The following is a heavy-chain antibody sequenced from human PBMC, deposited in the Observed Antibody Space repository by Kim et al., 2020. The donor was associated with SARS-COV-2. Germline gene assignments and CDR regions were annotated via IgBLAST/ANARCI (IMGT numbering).Heavy chain of an antibody. CDR3: ARDLGALIAAGDTDHWFDP. V-gene: IGHV4-4*07. CDR2: IYTSWST. D-gene: IGHD6-13*01. CDR1: GGSISSDY. Sequence: SETLSLTCTVAGGSISSDYWSWIRQPAGKGLEWIGRIYTSWSTNYNPSLKSRVTMSVYTTKNQFSLKLSSVTAADTAVYYCARDLGALIAAGDTDHWFDPWGQGTLVTLSS. J-gene: IGHJ5*02.